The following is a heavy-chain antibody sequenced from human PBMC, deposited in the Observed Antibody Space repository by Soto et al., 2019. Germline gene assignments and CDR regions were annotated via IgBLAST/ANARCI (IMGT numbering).Heavy chain of an antibody. CDR2: SSADNGNT. CDR1: GYTFTTSG. D-gene: IGHD3-22*01. J-gene: IGHJ3*02. Sequence: ASGKVSGKASGYTFTTSGISWVRQAPGQGLERMGWSSADNGNTNYAQKLQGRVTMTTDTSTSTAYMELRSLRSDDTAVYYCARRKWDSSWGDAFDIWGQGTMVTVSS. V-gene: IGHV1-18*04. CDR3: ARRKWDSSWGDAFDI.